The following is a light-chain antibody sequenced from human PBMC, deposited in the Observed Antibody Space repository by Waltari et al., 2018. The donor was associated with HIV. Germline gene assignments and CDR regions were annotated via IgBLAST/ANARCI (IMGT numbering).Light chain of an antibody. CDR2: WAS. J-gene: IGKJ4*01. V-gene: IGKV4-1*01. CDR3: QQFSLSPPLT. Sequence: DIVMTQSPDSLSVSLGERATINCKSSQILLFGSNNKNRLAWYQQRPGQPPKLLISWASTRESGVPDRFSGSGSGTDFTLTINSLQAEDVAVYYCQQFSLSPPLTFGGGTKVEIK. CDR1: QILLFGSNNKNR.